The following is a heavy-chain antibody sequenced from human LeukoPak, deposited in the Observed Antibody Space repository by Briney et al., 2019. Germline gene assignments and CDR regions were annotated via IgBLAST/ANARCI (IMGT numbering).Heavy chain of an antibody. Sequence: GGTLRLSCAASGFTFSSYSMNWVRQAPGKGLEWVSSISSSSSYIYYADSVKGRFTISRDNAKNSLYLQMNSLRAEDTAVYYCATINWNYVVGSDYWGQGTLVTVSS. CDR1: GFTFSSYS. V-gene: IGHV3-21*01. CDR2: ISSSSSYI. CDR3: ATINWNYVVGSDY. J-gene: IGHJ4*02. D-gene: IGHD1-7*01.